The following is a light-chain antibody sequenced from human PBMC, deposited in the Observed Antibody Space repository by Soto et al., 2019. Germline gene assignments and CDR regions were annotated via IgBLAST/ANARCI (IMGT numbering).Light chain of an antibody. Sequence: QSALTQPRSVSGSPGQSVTISCTGTSSDVGGYDYVSWYQQHPGKAPKLMIYDVNKRPSGVPDRFSGSKSGNTASLTISGLHAEDEADYYCCSYAGTYSLYVFGTGTKVTVL. J-gene: IGLJ1*01. CDR3: CSYAGTYSLYV. CDR2: DVN. CDR1: SSDVGGYDY. V-gene: IGLV2-11*01.